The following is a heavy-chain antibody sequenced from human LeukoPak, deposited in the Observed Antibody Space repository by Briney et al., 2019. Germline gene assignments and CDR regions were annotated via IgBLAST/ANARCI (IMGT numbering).Heavy chain of an antibody. J-gene: IGHJ5*02. Sequence: ASVKVSCKASGYTFTSYAMHWVRQAPGQRLEWMGWINAGNGNTKYSQEFQGRVTITRDTSASTAYMELSSLRSEDMAVYYCARERRGRYYYGSGSWFDPWGRGTLVTVSS. D-gene: IGHD3-10*01. CDR1: GYTFTSYA. CDR2: INAGNGNT. V-gene: IGHV1-3*03. CDR3: ARERRGRYYYGSGSWFDP.